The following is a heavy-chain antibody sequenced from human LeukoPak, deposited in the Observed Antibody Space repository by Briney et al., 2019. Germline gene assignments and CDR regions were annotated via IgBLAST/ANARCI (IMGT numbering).Heavy chain of an antibody. Sequence: GGSLRLSCAASGFTFSSYGMSWVRQAPGKGLEWVSAISGSGGSTYYADSVKGRFTISRDNSKNTLYLQMNSLRAEDTAVYYCAKDVEGSGTGSWFGELLYNSYYYYYMDVWGKGTTVTVSS. CDR3: AKDVEGSGTGSWFGELLYNSYYYYYMDV. V-gene: IGHV3-23*01. CDR1: GFTFSSYG. CDR2: ISGSGGST. J-gene: IGHJ6*03. D-gene: IGHD3-10*01.